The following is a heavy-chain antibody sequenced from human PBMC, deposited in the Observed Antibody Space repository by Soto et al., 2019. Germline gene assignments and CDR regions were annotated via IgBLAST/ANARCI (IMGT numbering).Heavy chain of an antibody. J-gene: IGHJ5*02. CDR3: ARGGINWRRVDWFDP. CDR1: GDSIGTGAYY. Sequence: SETLSLTCTVSGDSIGTGAYYWSWIRQHPGKGLEWIGYIYYSGSTYHNPSLKSRVTISVDTSKNQFSLKLSSVTAADTAVYYCARGGINWRRVDWFDPWGQGTLVTVSS. CDR2: IYYSGST. D-gene: IGHD1-20*01. V-gene: IGHV4-31*03.